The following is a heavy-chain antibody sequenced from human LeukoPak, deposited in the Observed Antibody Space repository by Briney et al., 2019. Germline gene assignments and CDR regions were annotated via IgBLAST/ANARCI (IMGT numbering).Heavy chain of an antibody. V-gene: IGHV4-34*01. D-gene: IGHD2-2*01. CDR1: GGSFSGYY. J-gene: IGHJ3*02. CDR3: ARGLYCSSTSCYENAFDI. CDR2: INHSGST. Sequence: SETLSLTCAVYGGSFSGYYWSRIRQPPGKGLEWIGEINHSGSTNYNPSLKSRVTISVDTSKNQFSLKLSSVTAADTAVYYCARGLYCSSTSCYENAFDIWGQGTMVTVSS.